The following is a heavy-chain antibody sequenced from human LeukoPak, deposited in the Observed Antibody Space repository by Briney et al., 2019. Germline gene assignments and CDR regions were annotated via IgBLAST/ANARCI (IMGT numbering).Heavy chain of an antibody. CDR3: AANYDFWSGYYPLGY. D-gene: IGHD3-3*01. Sequence: GGSLRLSCAASGFTFSSYWMHWVRHAPGKGLVWVSRINSDGSSTSYADSVKGRFTISRDNAKNTLYLQMNSLRAEDTAVYYCAANYDFWSGYYPLGYWGQGTLVTVSS. CDR2: INSDGSST. CDR1: GFTFSSYW. J-gene: IGHJ4*02. V-gene: IGHV3-74*01.